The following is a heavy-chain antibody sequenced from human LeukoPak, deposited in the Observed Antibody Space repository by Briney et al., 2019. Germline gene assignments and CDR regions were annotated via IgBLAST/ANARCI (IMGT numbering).Heavy chain of an antibody. V-gene: IGHV4-4*09. Sequence: SETLSLTCTVSGGSISSYYWSWIRQPPGKGLEWIGYIYTSGSTNYNPSLKSRVTISVDTSKNQFSLKLSSVTAADTAVYYCARQTSSGWFDYWGQGTLVTVPS. D-gene: IGHD6-19*01. J-gene: IGHJ4*02. CDR1: GGSISSYY. CDR3: ARQTSSGWFDY. CDR2: IYTSGST.